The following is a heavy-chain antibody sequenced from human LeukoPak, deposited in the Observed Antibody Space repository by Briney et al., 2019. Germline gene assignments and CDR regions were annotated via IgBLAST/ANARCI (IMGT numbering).Heavy chain of an antibody. J-gene: IGHJ4*02. CDR2: IYYSGST. Sequence: TSETLSLTCTVSGGSISSGSYYWSWIRQPPGKGLEWIGSIYYSGSTYYNPSLKSRVTISVDTSKNQFSLKLSSVTAADTAVYYCARHLGLSRWGFDYWGQGTLVTVSS. D-gene: IGHD3-16*01. V-gene: IGHV4-39*07. CDR3: ARHLGLSRWGFDY. CDR1: GGSISSGSYY.